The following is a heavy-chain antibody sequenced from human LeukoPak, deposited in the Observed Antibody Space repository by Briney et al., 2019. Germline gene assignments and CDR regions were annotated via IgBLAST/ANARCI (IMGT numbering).Heavy chain of an antibody. V-gene: IGHV4-4*07. CDR3: ARHYDFWSGYFDY. CDR1: GGSISSYY. Sequence: SETLSLTCTVSGGSISSYYWSWIRQPGGKGLEWIGRIWTSGSTNYNPSLRSRVTMSEDTSKNQFSLKLSSVTAADTAVYYCARHYDFWSGYFDYWGQGTLVTVSS. J-gene: IGHJ4*02. CDR2: IWTSGST. D-gene: IGHD3-3*01.